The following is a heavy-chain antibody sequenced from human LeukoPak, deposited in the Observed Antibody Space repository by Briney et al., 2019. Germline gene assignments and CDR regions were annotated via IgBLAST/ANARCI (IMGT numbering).Heavy chain of an antibody. CDR1: RFTFSGHA. CDR3: ARDLMWGFDY. CDR2: IGNDGRDQ. Sequence: GGSLRLSCAASRFTFSGHAMHWVRQTPGGGLEGVAIIGNDGRDQHYSESVKGRFTISRDNSKNTLFLQLNSLRPEDTALYLCARDLMWGFDYWGQGTLVTVSS. J-gene: IGHJ4*02. V-gene: IGHV3-30*02. D-gene: IGHD7-27*01.